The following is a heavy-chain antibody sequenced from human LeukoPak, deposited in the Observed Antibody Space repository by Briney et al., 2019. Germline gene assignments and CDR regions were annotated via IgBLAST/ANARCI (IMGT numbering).Heavy chain of an antibody. V-gene: IGHV3-74*01. J-gene: IGHJ6*02. D-gene: IGHD2-21*02. CDR1: GFTFSSYW. CDR2: INSDGSST. Sequence: PGGSLRLSCAASGFTFSSYWMPWVRQAPGKGLVWVSRINSDGSSTSYADSVKGRFTISRDNAKNTLYLQMNSLRAEDTAVYYCARDRLGAYCGGDCYSGYYYYYYGMDVWGQGTTVTVSS. CDR3: ARDRLGAYCGGDCYSGYYYYYYGMDV.